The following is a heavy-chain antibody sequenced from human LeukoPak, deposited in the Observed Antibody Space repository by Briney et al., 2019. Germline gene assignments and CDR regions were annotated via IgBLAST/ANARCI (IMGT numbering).Heavy chain of an antibody. D-gene: IGHD1-26*01. CDR1: GYTFTGYY. V-gene: IGHV1-2*02. J-gene: IGHJ4*02. Sequence: ASVKVSCKASGYTFTGYYMHWVRQAPGQGLEWMGWINPNSGGTNYAQKFQGRVTMTRDTSISTAYMELSRLRSDDTAVYHCAREGTDGSYYGLDYWGQGSLVTVSS. CDR3: AREGTDGSYYGLDY. CDR2: INPNSGGT.